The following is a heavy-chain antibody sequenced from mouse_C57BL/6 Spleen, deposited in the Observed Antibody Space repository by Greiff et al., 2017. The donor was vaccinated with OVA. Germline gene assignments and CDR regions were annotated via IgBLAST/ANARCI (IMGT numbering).Heavy chain of an antibody. J-gene: IGHJ4*01. V-gene: IGHV5-4*01. Sequence: EVQGVESGGGLVKPGGSLKLSCAASGFTFSSYAMSWVRQTPEKRLEWVATISDGGSYTYYPDNVKGRFTISRDNAKNNLYLQMSHLKSEDTAMYYCAREPRGYDYDNYAMDYWGQGTSVTVSS. D-gene: IGHD2-4*01. CDR2: ISDGGSYT. CDR3: AREPRGYDYDNYAMDY. CDR1: GFTFSSYA.